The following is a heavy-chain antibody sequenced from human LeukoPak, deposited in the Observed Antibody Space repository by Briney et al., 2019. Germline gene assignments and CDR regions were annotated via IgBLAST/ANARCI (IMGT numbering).Heavy chain of an antibody. V-gene: IGHV4-59*01. Sequence: SETLSLTCTVSGGSISSYYWSWIRQPPGKGLEWIGYIYYSGSTNYNPSLKSRVTISVDTSKNQFSLKLSSVTAADTAVYYCARLLVVVEDDAFDIWGQGTMVTVSS. J-gene: IGHJ3*02. CDR3: ARLLVVVEDDAFDI. CDR1: GGSISSYY. D-gene: IGHD2-15*01. CDR2: IYYSGST.